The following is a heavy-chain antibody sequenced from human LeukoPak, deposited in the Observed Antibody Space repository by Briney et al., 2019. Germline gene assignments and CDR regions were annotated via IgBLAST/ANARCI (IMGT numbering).Heavy chain of an antibody. CDR3: AGPAGLPSFAMDV. J-gene: IGHJ6*02. V-gene: IGHV4-59*08. D-gene: IGHD2-15*01. Sequence: SETLSLTCTVSGAPITRYYWSWIRQPPGKGLEWIGYIYYTGSANYNPSLKSRVSISVDTSKNQFSLRLSSVTAADTAVYYCAGPAGLPSFAMDVWGQGTTVTVSS. CDR1: GAPITRYY. CDR2: IYYTGSA.